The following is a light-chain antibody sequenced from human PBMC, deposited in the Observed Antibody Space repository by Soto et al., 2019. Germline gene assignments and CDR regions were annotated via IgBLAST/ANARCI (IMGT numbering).Light chain of an antibody. CDR2: EAS. J-gene: IGKJ4*01. V-gene: IGKV1-5*03. Sequence: DFQMTQSPSTLSASVGDRVTITCRASQTINNWLAWYQQKPGKAPKLLIYEASTLQSGVPSRFSGSGSGTEFTLTISSLQPEDFATYYCQQSYYTPLTFGGGTKVEIK. CDR1: QTINNW. CDR3: QQSYYTPLT.